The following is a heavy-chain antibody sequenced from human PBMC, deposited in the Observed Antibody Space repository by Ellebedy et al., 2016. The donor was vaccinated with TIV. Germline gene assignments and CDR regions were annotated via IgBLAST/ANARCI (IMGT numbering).Heavy chain of an antibody. V-gene: IGHV1-18*01. CDR2: ISAYNGNT. J-gene: IGHJ4*02. CDR1: GYTFARYD. Sequence: AASVTVSCKASGYTFARYDSNWVRQATGQGLEWMGWISAYNGNTNYAQKFQGRVTMATDTSTSTAYMELRSLRSDDTAVYYCARDHGSDYWGQGTLVTVSS. CDR3: ARDHGSDY.